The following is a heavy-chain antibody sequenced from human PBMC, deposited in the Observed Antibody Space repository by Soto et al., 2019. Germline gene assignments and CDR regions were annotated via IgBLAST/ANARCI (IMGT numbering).Heavy chain of an antibody. CDR3: AKRARPDFYYMDV. CDR1: GFNLSGYA. Sequence: GGSLRLSCAASGFNLSGYAMDWVRQAPGKGLEYVSGISSNGVGTYYANSVQGRFTISRDNSKNTVYLQMGSLRPEDMAVYYCAKRARPDFYYMDVWGKGTTVTVSS. D-gene: IGHD6-6*01. CDR2: ISSNGVGT. V-gene: IGHV3-64*01. J-gene: IGHJ6*03.